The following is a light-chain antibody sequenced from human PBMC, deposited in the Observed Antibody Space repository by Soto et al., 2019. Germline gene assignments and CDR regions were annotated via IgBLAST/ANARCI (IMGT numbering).Light chain of an antibody. CDR2: DAS. CDR3: QQSFSIPFT. J-gene: IGKJ3*01. V-gene: IGKV1-39*01. Sequence: DIQMTQSPSSLSATVGDRVTITCRASQSISTYLNWYKQKPGKAPEFLIYDASSLQSGVPSRFGGSGSGTDFTLTISSLQPEDFATYVCQQSFSIPFTFGPGTKVDMK. CDR1: QSISTY.